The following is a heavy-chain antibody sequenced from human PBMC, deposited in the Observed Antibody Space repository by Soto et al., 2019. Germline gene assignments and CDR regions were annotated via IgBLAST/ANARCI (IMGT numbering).Heavy chain of an antibody. CDR3: ARSPEYSSGWFRES. J-gene: IGHJ5*02. CDR2: ITWDGSRT. CDR1: GFTFDDYT. Sequence: EVQLVESGGVVVQPGGSLRLSCAASGFTFDDYTMHWVRQGPGKGLEWVSLITWDGSRTYYADSVKGRFTISRDNSNNSLYLQINSLRSEDTAFYYCARSPEYSSGWFRESWGQGTLLTVSS. D-gene: IGHD6-19*01. V-gene: IGHV3-43*01.